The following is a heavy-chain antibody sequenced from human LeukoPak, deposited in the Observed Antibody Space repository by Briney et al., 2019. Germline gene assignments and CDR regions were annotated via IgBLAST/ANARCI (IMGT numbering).Heavy chain of an antibody. D-gene: IGHD1-1*01. CDR1: GFTFSSYG. CDR3: TRAGQYRHDY. V-gene: IGHV3-30*03. Sequence: GGSLRLSCAASGFTFSSYGMHWVRQAPGKGLEWVAVISYDGSNKYYADSVKGRFTISRDNAKNTVFLQMNSLRAEDTAIYYCTRAGQYRHDYWGQGTLVTVSS. CDR2: ISYDGSNK. J-gene: IGHJ4*02.